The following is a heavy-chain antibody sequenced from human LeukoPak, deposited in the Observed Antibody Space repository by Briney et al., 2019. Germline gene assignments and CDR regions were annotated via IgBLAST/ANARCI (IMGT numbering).Heavy chain of an antibody. Sequence: GGSLRLSCAASGFTFSSYEMNWVRQAPGKGLEWVSYISSSGSTIYYADSVKGRFTISRDNAKNSLYLQMNSLRAEDTAVYYCARAKALTGYSSSWGRFDPWGQGTLVTVSS. CDR2: ISSSGSTI. CDR1: GFTFSSYE. CDR3: ARAKALTGYSSSWGRFDP. J-gene: IGHJ5*02. V-gene: IGHV3-48*03. D-gene: IGHD6-13*01.